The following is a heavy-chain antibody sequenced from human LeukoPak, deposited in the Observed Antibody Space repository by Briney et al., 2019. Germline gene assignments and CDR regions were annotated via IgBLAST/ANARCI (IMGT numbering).Heavy chain of an antibody. Sequence: PGGSLRLSCAASGFTFNSYWMSWVRQAPGKGLAWVANIHQDGSEKYYVDSVKGRFTVSRDNAKKSLYLQMDSLRADDTAVYYCVPGHSGRSSPIIDTRFDYWGQGALVTVSS. D-gene: IGHD2-15*01. CDR2: IHQDGSEK. CDR1: GFTFNSYW. CDR3: VPGHSGRSSPIIDTRFDY. V-gene: IGHV3-7*01. J-gene: IGHJ4*02.